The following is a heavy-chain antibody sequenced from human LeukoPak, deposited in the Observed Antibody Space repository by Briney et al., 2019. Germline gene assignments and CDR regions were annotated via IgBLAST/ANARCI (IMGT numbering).Heavy chain of an antibody. V-gene: IGHV4-34*01. CDR3: ASAVNYHIDY. CDR2: IGPSGEI. J-gene: IGHJ4*02. CDR1: GGSISDHY. D-gene: IGHD5-24*01. Sequence: SETLSLTCAVSGGSISDHYWWWWLRPPPGQGREWIGEIGPSGEIRHNPSLRSRVTISVDTSKKQVSLSLSSVTAADTAIYYCASAVNYHIDYWGLGTLVTVSS.